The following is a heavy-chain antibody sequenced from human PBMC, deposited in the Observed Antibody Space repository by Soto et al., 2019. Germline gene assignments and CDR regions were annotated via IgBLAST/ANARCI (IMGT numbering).Heavy chain of an antibody. CDR1: GFTFSSYG. CDR2: ISHDGSNK. V-gene: IGHV3-30*03. CDR3: FWFGELLMGFDY. J-gene: IGHJ4*02. Sequence: QVQLVESGGGVVQPGRSLRLSCAASGFTFSSYGMHWVRQAPGKGLEWVAVISHDGSNKYYADSVKGRFTISRDNSKNTLYLQMNSLRAEDTAVYYCFWFGELLMGFDYWGQGTLVTVSS. D-gene: IGHD3-10*01.